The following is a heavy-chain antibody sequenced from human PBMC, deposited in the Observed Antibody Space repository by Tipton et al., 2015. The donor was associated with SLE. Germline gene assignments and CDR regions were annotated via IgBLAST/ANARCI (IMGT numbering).Heavy chain of an antibody. Sequence: VQLVQSGAEVQKPGESLKISCKGSGYTFNTSWIAWARQMPGKGLEWMGIIYPGDSDTRYSPSWQGQVVISVGKTINTAYLQWSTPGASDTATYYCARAPGGGNLQFDYWGQGTLVTVSS. CDR1: GYTFNTSW. V-gene: IGHV5-51*03. CDR2: IYPGDSDT. J-gene: IGHJ4*02. CDR3: ARAPGGGNLQFDY. D-gene: IGHD4-23*01.